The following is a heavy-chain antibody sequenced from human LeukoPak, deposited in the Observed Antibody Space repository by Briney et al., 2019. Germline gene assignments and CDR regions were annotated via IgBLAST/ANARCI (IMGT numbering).Heavy chain of an antibody. CDR2: IKQDGSEK. CDR3: ARVQVTMVRGFFYYYYMDV. Sequence: GGSLRLSCAASGFTFSSYWMSWVRQAPGKGLEWVANIKQDGSEKYYVDSVKGRFTISRDNAKNSLYLQMNSLRAEDTAVYYCARVQVTMVRGFFYYYYMDVWGKGTTVTISS. D-gene: IGHD3-10*01. J-gene: IGHJ6*03. CDR1: GFTFSSYW. V-gene: IGHV3-7*01.